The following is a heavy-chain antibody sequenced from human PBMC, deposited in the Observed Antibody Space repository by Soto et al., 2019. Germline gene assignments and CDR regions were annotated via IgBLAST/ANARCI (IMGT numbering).Heavy chain of an antibody. CDR2: ISAHNGNT. CDR3: ARGRYGDY. D-gene: IGHD1-1*01. V-gene: IGHV1-18*01. Sequence: QVHLVQSGAEVKKSGASVKVSCKGSGYDFTTYGITWVRQAPGQGLEWMAWISAHNGNTDYAQKLQGRVTVTRDTSTSTAYMELRSLRSDDTAVYCARGRYGDYWGQGALVTVSS. CDR1: GYDFTTYG. J-gene: IGHJ4*02.